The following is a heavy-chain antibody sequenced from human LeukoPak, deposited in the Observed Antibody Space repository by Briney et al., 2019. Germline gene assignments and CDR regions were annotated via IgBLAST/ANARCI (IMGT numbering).Heavy chain of an antibody. V-gene: IGHV3-11*05. CDR1: GFTFSDSY. CDR3: ARAQPSANLDY. Sequence: GGSLRLSCAASGFTFSDSYMSWIRQAPGKGLEWVSYISSSSSYTNYADSVKGRFTISRDNAKNSLYLQMHSLRAQDTAVYYCARAQPSANLDYWGQGTLVTVSS. D-gene: IGHD1-14*01. J-gene: IGHJ4*02. CDR2: ISSSSSYT.